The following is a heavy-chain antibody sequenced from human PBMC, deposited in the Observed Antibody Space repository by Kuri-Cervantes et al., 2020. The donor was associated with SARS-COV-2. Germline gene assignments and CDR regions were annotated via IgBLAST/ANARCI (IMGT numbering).Heavy chain of an antibody. CDR1: GYTFTSYG. CDR3: ARNGHERYYDFWSGYTPFVY. D-gene: IGHD3-3*01. V-gene: IGHV1-18*01. J-gene: IGHJ4*02. Sequence: ASVKVSCKASGYTFTSYGISWVRQAPGQGLEWMGWISAYNGNTNYAQKLQGRVTMTTDTSTSTAYMELSSLRSEDTAVYYCARNGHERYYDFWSGYTPFVYWGQGTLVTVSS. CDR2: ISAYNGNT.